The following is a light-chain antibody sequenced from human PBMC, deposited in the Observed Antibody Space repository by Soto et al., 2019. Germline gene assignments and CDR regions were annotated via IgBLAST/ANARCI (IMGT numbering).Light chain of an antibody. V-gene: IGKV3-20*01. CDR3: PQFASYPL. CDR1: QSVNSRN. J-gene: IGKJ2*01. CDR2: AAS. Sequence: EMVLTQSPGTLSLSPGERASLSCRASQSVNSRNVAWYQQKPGQTHRLLIYAASSMATGIPDRFSGSGSGTDFTLTISRLEPDDFAVYYCPQFASYPLFGQGTKLESK.